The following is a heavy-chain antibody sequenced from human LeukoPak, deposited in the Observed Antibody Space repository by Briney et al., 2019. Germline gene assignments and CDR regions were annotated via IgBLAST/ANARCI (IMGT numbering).Heavy chain of an antibody. CDR1: GGSISSYY. D-gene: IGHD1-1*01. CDR3: ASVSIKYKAFDI. V-gene: IGHV4-59*08. Sequence: SETLSLTCTVSGGSISSYYWSWIRQPPGKGLEWIGYIYYSGSTNYNPSLKSRVTISVDTSKNQFSLKLSSVTAADTAVYYCASVSIKYKAFDIWGQGTMVTVSS. CDR2: IYYSGST. J-gene: IGHJ3*02.